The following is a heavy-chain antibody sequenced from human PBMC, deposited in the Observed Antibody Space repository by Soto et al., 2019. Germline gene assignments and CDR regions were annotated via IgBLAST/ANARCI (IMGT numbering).Heavy chain of an antibody. D-gene: IGHD2-2*01. CDR3: ARDSYKYCSRTSCSRDGMDV. V-gene: IGHV3-30-3*01. CDR1: GFTFSSYA. CDR2: ISYDGSNK. Sequence: GGSLRLSCAASGFTFSSYAMHWVRQAPGKGLEWVAVISYDGSNKYYADSVKGRFTISRDNSKNTLYLQMNSLRAEDTAVYYCARDSYKYCSRTSCSRDGMDVWGQGTTVTVYS. J-gene: IGHJ6*02.